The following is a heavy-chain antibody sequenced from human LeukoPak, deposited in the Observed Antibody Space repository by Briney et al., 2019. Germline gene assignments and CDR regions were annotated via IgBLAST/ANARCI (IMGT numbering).Heavy chain of an antibody. CDR2: IYYSGST. Sequence: PSETLSPTCTVSGGSISNYCWSWIRQPPGKGLEWIGYIYYSGSTNYNPSLKSRVTISVDTSKNQFSLKLSSVTAADTAVYYCARSGRGLYYYDSSGSSYSDYWGQGTLVTVSS. CDR1: GGSISNYC. J-gene: IGHJ4*02. D-gene: IGHD3-22*01. V-gene: IGHV4-59*01. CDR3: ARSGRGLYYYDSSGSSYSDY.